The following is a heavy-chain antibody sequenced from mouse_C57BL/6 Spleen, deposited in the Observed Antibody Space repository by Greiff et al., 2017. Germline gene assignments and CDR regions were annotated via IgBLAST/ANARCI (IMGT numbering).Heavy chain of an antibody. Sequence: EVQVVESGEGLVKPGGSLKLSCAASGFTFSSYAMSWVRQTPEKRLEWVAYISSGGDYIYYADTVKGRFTISRDNARNTLYLQMSSLKSEDTAMYYCTRGLGVADWYFDVWGTGTTVTVSS. V-gene: IGHV5-9-1*02. J-gene: IGHJ1*03. D-gene: IGHD1-1*02. CDR2: ISSGGDYI. CDR1: GFTFSSYA. CDR3: TRGLGVADWYFDV.